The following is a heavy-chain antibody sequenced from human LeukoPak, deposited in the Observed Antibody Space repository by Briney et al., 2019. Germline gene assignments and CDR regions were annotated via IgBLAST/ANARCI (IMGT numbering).Heavy chain of an antibody. CDR2: IYYSGST. CDR3: ARQYCSSTSCKPYYYYGMDV. V-gene: IGHV4-39*01. D-gene: IGHD2-2*01. CDR1: GGSISSSSYY. Sequence: SETLSLTCTVSGGSISSSSYYWDWIRQPPGKGLEWIGSIYYSGSTYNNPSLKSQVTISVDTSKNQFSLKLSSVTAADTAVYYCARQYCSSTSCKPYYYYGMDVWGQGTTVTVSS. J-gene: IGHJ6*02.